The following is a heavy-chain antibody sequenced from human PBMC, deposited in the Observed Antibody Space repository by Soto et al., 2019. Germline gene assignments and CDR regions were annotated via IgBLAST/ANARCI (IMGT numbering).Heavy chain of an antibody. D-gene: IGHD6-13*01. Sequence: GGSLRLSCAASGFTFSNYAINWVRQSPGKGLEWVSVISGSAGSTYYADSVKGRFTITRDNSKNTLYLQMNSLRADDTAVYYCAKAGGAAGTVDYFDYWGQGTLVTVSS. CDR1: GFTFSNYA. CDR3: AKAGGAAGTVDYFDY. J-gene: IGHJ4*02. CDR2: ISGSAGST. V-gene: IGHV3-23*01.